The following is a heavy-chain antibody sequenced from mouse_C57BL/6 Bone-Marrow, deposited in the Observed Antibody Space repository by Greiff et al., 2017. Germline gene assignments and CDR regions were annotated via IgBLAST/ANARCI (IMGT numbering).Heavy chain of an antibody. D-gene: IGHD2-2*01. J-gene: IGHJ3*01. CDR3: ARTYAYDWFAY. Sequence: EVHLVESGAELLRPGSSVKMSCKTSGYTFTSYGINWVKQRPGQGLEGIGYIYIGNGYTEYNEKFKGKATLTSDTSSSTAYMQLSSLTSEDSAIYFCARTYAYDWFAYWGQGTLVTVSA. CDR2: IYIGNGYT. CDR1: GYTFTSYG. V-gene: IGHV1-58*01.